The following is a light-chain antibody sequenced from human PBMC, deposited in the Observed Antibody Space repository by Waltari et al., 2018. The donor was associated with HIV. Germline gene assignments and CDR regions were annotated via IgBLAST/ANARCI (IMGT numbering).Light chain of an antibody. CDR2: RNN. J-gene: IGLJ1*01. CDR1: SSNTGSNY. CDR3: AAWDDSLNSFV. Sequence: QSVLTQPPSESATPGQRVTISCSGGSSNTGSNYVYWYQQIPGTAPKLLIYRNNQRPSRVPYRFSGSTSGTSASLAISGLQSEDEADYYCAAWDDSLNSFVFGTGTRVTVL. V-gene: IGLV1-47*01.